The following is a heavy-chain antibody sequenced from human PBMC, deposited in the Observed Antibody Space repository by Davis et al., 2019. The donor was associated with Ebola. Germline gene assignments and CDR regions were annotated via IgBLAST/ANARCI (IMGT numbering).Heavy chain of an antibody. CDR2: IKSDGSEK. CDR3: VKPIVEATIRNWFDP. J-gene: IGHJ5*02. CDR1: GFTFSNYW. V-gene: IGHV3-7*03. Sequence: GESLKISCAASGFTFSNYWMTWVRQAPGRGLEWVANIKSDGSEKSYVDSVKGRFTISRDNSKNLLFLQMNSLRAEDTAVYYCVKPIVEATIRNWFDPWGQGTLVTVSS. D-gene: IGHD1-26*01.